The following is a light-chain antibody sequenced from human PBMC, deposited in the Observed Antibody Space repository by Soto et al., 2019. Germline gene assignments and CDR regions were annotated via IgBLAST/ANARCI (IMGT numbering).Light chain of an antibody. CDR2: DAS. CDR3: QHYNSYSEA. CDR1: QSISSW. Sequence: DIQMTQSPSTLSASVGDRVTITCRASQSISSWVAWYQQKPGKAPKLLIYDASSLESGVPSRFSGSGSGTDFSLTISSLQPDDFATYYCQHYNSYSEAFGQGTKVDIK. J-gene: IGKJ1*01. V-gene: IGKV1-5*01.